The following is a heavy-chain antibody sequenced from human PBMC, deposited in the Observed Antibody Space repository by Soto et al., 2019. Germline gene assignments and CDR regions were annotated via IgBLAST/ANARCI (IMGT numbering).Heavy chain of an antibody. D-gene: IGHD6-13*01. V-gene: IGHV3-48*01. Sequence: GGCLRLSFSASSFTFXSYSMNWVPQAPGKGVEWGSFISSTSTNIYYADSVKGRFTISRDNAKNSLYLQMDSLRAEEKAVYYCARLGATGLRDYWGQGTLVTVSS. CDR2: ISSTSTNI. CDR1: SFTFXSYS. J-gene: IGHJ4*02. CDR3: ARLGATGLRDY.